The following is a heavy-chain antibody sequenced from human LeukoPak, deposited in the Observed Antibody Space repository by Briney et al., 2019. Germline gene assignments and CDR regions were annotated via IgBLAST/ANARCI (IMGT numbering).Heavy chain of an antibody. Sequence: TASETLSLTCAVYGVSFSGYYWSWIRQPPGKGLEWIGEINHSGSTNYNPSLKSRVTISVDTSKNQFSLKLSSVTAADTAVYYCASPPITMVRGETTGTTDHWGQGTLVTVSS. CDR3: ASPPITMVRGETTGTTDH. J-gene: IGHJ4*02. D-gene: IGHD3-10*01. CDR2: INHSGST. CDR1: GVSFSGYY. V-gene: IGHV4-34*01.